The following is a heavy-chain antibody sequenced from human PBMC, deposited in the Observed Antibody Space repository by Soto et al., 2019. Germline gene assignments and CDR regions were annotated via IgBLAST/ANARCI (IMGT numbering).Heavy chain of an antibody. CDR1: GGTFSSYA. CDR3: ARVRQLVGYFYYYMDV. CDR2: IIPIFGTA. D-gene: IGHD6-6*01. J-gene: IGHJ6*03. V-gene: IGHV1-69*13. Sequence: GASVKVSCKASGGTFSSYAISWVRQAPGQGLEWMGGIIPIFGTANYAQKFQGRVTITADESTSTAYMELSSLRSEDTAVYYCARVRQLVGYFYYYMDVWGKGTTVTVS.